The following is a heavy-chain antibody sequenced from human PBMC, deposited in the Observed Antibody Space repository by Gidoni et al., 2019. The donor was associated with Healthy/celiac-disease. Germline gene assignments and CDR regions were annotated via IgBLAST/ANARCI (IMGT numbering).Heavy chain of an antibody. CDR2: IYYSGST. V-gene: IGHV4-39*07. J-gene: IGHJ4*02. CDR3: AREVYSNYPDY. D-gene: IGHD4-4*01. Sequence: QLQLQESGTGLVKPSETLSLTCTVSGGSISSSSYYWGWIRQPPGKGLEWIGSIYYSGSTYYNPSLKSRVTISVDTSKNQFSLKLSSVTAADTAVYYCAREVYSNYPDYWGQGTLVTVSS. CDR1: GGSISSSSYY.